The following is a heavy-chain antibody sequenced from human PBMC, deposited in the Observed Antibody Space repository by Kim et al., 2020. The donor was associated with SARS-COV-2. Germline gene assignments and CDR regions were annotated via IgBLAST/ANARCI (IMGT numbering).Heavy chain of an antibody. CDR2: ISYDGSNK. D-gene: IGHD3-3*01. Sequence: GGSLRLSCAASGFTFSSYAMHWVRQAPGKGLEWVAVISYDGSNKYYVDSVKGRFTISRDNSKNTLYLQMNSLRAEDTAVYYCARGGAFLEWLLLVPYFDYWGQGTPGHRLL. J-gene: IGHJ4*02. CDR1: GFTFSSYA. CDR3: ARGGAFLEWLLLVPYFDY. V-gene: IGHV3-30*04.